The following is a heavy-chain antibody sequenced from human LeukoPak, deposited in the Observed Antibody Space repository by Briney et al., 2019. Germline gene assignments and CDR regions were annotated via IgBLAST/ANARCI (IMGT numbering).Heavy chain of an antibody. Sequence: GGSLRLSCAASGFIVSNYCMGWVRQAPGKGLEWVAYIKQDASETYYVDSVRGRFSISRDNAKNSLFLQMNSLRAEDAAVYYCATDPSGPSDSSGWYYFDNWGQGTLVTVSS. CDR2: IKQDASET. CDR1: GFIVSNYC. V-gene: IGHV3-7*01. D-gene: IGHD6-19*01. CDR3: ATDPSGPSDSSGWYYFDN. J-gene: IGHJ4*02.